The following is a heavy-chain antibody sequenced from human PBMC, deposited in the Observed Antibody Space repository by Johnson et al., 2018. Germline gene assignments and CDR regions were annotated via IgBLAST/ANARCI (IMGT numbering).Heavy chain of an antibody. Sequence: VQLVESGGGLVQPGGSLRISCAASGFRFSSYSMNWVRQAPGTGLEWISYSSSSGNMYYADSVEGRFTISRDNVKNSVSLKMNSLGAEDTAVYYCARDDKWAFDIWGQGTMVTVSS. D-gene: IGHD1-26*01. J-gene: IGHJ3*02. V-gene: IGHV3-48*01. CDR3: ARDDKWAFDI. CDR2: SSSSGNM. CDR1: GFRFSSYS.